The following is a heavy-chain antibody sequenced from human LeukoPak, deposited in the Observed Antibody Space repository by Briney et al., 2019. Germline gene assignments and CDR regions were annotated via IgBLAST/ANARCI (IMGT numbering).Heavy chain of an antibody. D-gene: IGHD3-10*01. Sequence: GGSLRLSCAASGFTFSSYAIHWVRQAPGKGLEWVTVISNDGSKKSYADSVKGRFIISRGNSKNTVYLQMSSLRPEDTAMFYCARYGSGSLNYYYMDVWGKGTTVTISS. V-gene: IGHV3-30*15. CDR2: ISNDGSKK. CDR1: GFTFSSYA. CDR3: ARYGSGSLNYYYMDV. J-gene: IGHJ6*03.